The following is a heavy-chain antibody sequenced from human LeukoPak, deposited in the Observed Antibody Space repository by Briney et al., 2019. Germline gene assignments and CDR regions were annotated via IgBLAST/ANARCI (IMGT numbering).Heavy chain of an antibody. J-gene: IGHJ4*02. CDR1: GDSFTSYW. CDR3: ARHIGLWFGELSNFDY. D-gene: IGHD3-10*01. CDR2: IDPSDSYT. V-gene: IGHV5-10-1*01. Sequence: GESLRISCKGSGDSFTSYWISWVRQMPGKGLEWMGRIDPSDSYTNYSPSFQGHVTISADKSISTAYLQCSSLKASDTSMYYCARHIGLWFGELSNFDYWGQGTLVTVSS.